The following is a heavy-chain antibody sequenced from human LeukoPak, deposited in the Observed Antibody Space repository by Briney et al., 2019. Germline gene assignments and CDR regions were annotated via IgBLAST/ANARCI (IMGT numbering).Heavy chain of an antibody. CDR1: RGSITNSSCY. CDR2: IYYAGTT. CDR3: ARRAVVPAAVSYFDN. V-gene: IGHV4-39*01. J-gene: IGHJ4*02. Sequence: SETLSLTCAVFRGSITNSSCYWGWIRQPPGKGLEWIGGIYYAGTTYYSPSLNSRITISMDTSKNQFSLRLASVTAADTALYYCARRAVVPAAVSYFDNWGQGTLVTVSS. D-gene: IGHD2-2*01.